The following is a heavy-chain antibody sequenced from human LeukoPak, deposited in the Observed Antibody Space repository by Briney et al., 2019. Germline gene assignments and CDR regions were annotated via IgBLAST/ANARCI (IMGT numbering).Heavy chain of an antibody. D-gene: IGHD2-21*01. Sequence: GGSLRLSCAASGFTFSSYAMSWVRQAPGKGLEWVSAISGSGGSTYYADSVKGRFTISRDNSKNTLYLQMNSLRAEDTAVYYCARADVLWSYFDYWGQGTLVTVSS. V-gene: IGHV3-23*01. J-gene: IGHJ4*02. CDR3: ARADVLWSYFDY. CDR1: GFTFSSYA. CDR2: ISGSGGST.